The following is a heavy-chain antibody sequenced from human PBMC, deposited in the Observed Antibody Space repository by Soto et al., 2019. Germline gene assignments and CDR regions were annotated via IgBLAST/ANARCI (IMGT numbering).Heavy chain of an antibody. CDR2: IKQDGSEK. V-gene: IGHV3-7*03. CDR1: GFTFSSYW. CDR3: ARDSWDILTGYYGDDYYYYYGMDV. D-gene: IGHD3-9*01. Sequence: PGGSLRLSCAASGFTFSSYWMSWVRQAPGKGLEWVANIKQDGSEKYYVDSVKGRFTISRDNAKNSLYLQMNSLRAEDTAVYYCARDSWDILTGYYGDDYYYYYGMDVWGQGTTVTVSS. J-gene: IGHJ6*02.